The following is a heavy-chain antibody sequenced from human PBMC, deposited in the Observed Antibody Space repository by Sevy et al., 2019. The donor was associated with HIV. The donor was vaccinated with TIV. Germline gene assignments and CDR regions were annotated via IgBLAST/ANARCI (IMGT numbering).Heavy chain of an antibody. CDR2: ISSSGSTT. CDR3: ARVDANYDKGFDP. V-gene: IGHV3-11*04. Sequence: GGSLRLSCAASGFTFSDYYMSWIRQAPGKGLEWISYISSSGSTTYYADSVKGRFTISRDNAKNSLYLQMNSLRAEDTAVYYCARVDANYDKGFDPWGQGTLVTVSS. CDR1: GFTFSDYY. J-gene: IGHJ5*02. D-gene: IGHD3-22*01.